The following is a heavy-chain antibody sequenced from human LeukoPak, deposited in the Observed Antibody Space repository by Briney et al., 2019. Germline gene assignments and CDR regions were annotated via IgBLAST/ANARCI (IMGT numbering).Heavy chain of an antibody. CDR2: INPNSGGT. V-gene: IGHV1-2*02. CDR1: GYTFTGYY. CDR3: ARTSPRDYGMDV. J-gene: IGHJ6*02. Sequence: ASVKVSCKASGYTFTGYYMHWVRQAPGQGLEWMGWINPNSGGTNYAQKFQGRVTMTRDTSISTAYMELSRLRSDDTAVYYCARTSPRDYGMDVWGQGTTVTVSS.